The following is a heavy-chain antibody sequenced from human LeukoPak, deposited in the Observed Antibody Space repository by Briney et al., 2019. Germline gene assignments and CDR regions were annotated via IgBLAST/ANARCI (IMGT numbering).Heavy chain of an antibody. J-gene: IGHJ4*02. Sequence: ASVKVSCKASGYTFTSYGISWVRQASGQGLEWMGWISAYNGNTNYAQKLQGRVTMTTDTSTSTAYMELRSLRSDDTAVYYCARTRYCSTPYSSSCPVDYWGQGTLVTVSS. CDR3: ARTRYCSTPYSSSCPVDY. D-gene: IGHD6-13*01. V-gene: IGHV1-18*01. CDR1: GYTFTSYG. CDR2: ISAYNGNT.